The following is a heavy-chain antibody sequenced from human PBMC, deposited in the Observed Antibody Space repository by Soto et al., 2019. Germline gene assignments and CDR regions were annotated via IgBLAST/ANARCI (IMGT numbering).Heavy chain of an antibody. V-gene: IGHV4-4*02. CDR1: GGSISSSNW. Sequence: SETLSLTCAVSGGSISSSNWWSWVRQPPGKGLEWIGEIYHSGSTNYNPSLKSRVTISVDKSKNQFSLKLSSVTPADTAVYYCARSESDSSRWYWDYYYYGMDVWGKGPTVTVSS. D-gene: IGHD6-13*01. CDR2: IYHSGST. CDR3: ARSESDSSRWYWDYYYYGMDV. J-gene: IGHJ6*04.